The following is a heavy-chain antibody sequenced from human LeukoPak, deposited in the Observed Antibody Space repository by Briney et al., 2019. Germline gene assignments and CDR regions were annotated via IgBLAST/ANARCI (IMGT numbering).Heavy chain of an antibody. D-gene: IGHD1-7*01. Sequence: SETLSLTCTVSGGSISSYYWNWIRQPPGKGLEWIGYIYTSGSTNYNPSLKSRVTISVDTSKNQFSLKLSSVTAADTAVYYCGRGVEITGTKLDYWGQGTLVTVSS. CDR2: IYTSGST. CDR1: GGSISSYY. V-gene: IGHV4-4*09. J-gene: IGHJ4*02. CDR3: GRGVEITGTKLDY.